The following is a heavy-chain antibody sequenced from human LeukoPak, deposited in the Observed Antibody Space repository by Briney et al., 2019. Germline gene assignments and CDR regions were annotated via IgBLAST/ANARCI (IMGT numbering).Heavy chain of an antibody. CDR3: ASPCCSGGSCYFDY. CDR1: GFTFSSYG. CDR2: IRYDGSNK. Sequence: PGGSLRLSCAASGFTFSSYGMHWVRQAPGKGLEWVAFIRYDGSNKYYADSVKGRFTISRDNSKNTLYLQMNSLRAEDTAVYYCASPCCSGGSCYFDYWGQGTLVTVSS. V-gene: IGHV3-30*02. D-gene: IGHD2-15*01. J-gene: IGHJ4*02.